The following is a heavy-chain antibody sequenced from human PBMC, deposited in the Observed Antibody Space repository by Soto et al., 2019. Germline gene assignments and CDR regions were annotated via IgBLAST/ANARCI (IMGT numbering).Heavy chain of an antibody. CDR2: IYFTGKA. CDR1: GDSIRDGGYY. CDR3: AKDPSPQPIPAVTPGWFDP. Sequence: SETLSLTCTVSGDSIRDGGYYWAWIRQRPGQGLEWMGYIYFTGKANYNPSLENRLTMSVDMSRRQLYLRLTSVTAADTAVYFCAKDPSPQPIPAVTPGWFDPWGQGIAVTVS. D-gene: IGHD4-4*01. J-gene: IGHJ5*02. V-gene: IGHV4-31*03.